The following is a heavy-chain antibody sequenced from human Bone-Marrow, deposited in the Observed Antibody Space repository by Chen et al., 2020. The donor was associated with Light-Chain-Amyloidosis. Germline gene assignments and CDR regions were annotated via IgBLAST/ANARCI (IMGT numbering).Heavy chain of an antibody. Sequence: QVLLQQSGPGLVKPSETLSLICAVSGNSISRGYFWGWIRQPPGKGMEWIGVLEFYHGGSPYYSPSLKCRVTITADTAKNQFSLNLTTVTAADTATYYCARGAVGGTTGVWGQGTLVTVSS. V-gene: IGHV4-38-2*01. J-gene: IGHJ4*02. CDR1: GNSISRGYF. CDR3: ARGAVGGTTGV. CDR2: YHGGSP. D-gene: IGHD1-26*01.